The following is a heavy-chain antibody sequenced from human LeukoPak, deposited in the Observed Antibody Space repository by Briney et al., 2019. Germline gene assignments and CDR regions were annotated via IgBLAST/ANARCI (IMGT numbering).Heavy chain of an antibody. V-gene: IGHV3-21*01. CDR2: ISSSSSYI. J-gene: IGHJ6*03. CDR1: GFTFSSYS. D-gene: IGHD1-20*01. Sequence: GGSLRLSCVASGFTFSSYSMNWVRQAPGKGLEWVSSISSSSSYIYYADSVKGRFTISRDNAKNSLYLQMNSLRAEDTAVYYCARVRITGTNYYYYYMDVWGKGTTVTVSS. CDR3: ARVRITGTNYYYYYMDV.